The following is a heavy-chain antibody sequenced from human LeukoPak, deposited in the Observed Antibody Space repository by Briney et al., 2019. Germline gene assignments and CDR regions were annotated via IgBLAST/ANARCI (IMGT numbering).Heavy chain of an antibody. CDR1: GYTFTGHY. J-gene: IGHJ4*02. Sequence: GASVTVSRKASGYTFTGHYMHGVRQAPGQGLEGMGWINPKSGGTNYAQKFQGRVTMTRDTSISTPYMELSRVRSDDTAVYYCARGITIFGVVIIEPSFDYWGQGTLVTVSS. D-gene: IGHD3-3*01. V-gene: IGHV1-2*02. CDR3: ARGITIFGVVIIEPSFDY. CDR2: INPKSGGT.